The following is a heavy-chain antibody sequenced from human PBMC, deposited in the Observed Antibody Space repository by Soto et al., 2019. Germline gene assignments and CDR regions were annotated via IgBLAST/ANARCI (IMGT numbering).Heavy chain of an antibody. CDR1: GYTFTSYA. J-gene: IGHJ4*02. CDR3: ARDLRITMVRGAPYFDY. Sequence: QVQLVQSGAEVKKPGASVKVSCKASGYTFTSYAMHWVRQAPGQRLEWMGWINAGNGNTKYSQKFQGRATITRDTSASTAYMELSSLRSEDTAVYYCARDLRITMVRGAPYFDYWGQGTLVTVSS. CDR2: INAGNGNT. V-gene: IGHV1-3*01. D-gene: IGHD3-10*01.